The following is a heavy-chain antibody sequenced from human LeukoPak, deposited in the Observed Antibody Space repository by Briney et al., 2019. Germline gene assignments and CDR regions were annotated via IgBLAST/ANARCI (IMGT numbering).Heavy chain of an antibody. Sequence: PSETLSLTCTVSGGSISSGDYYWSWIRQPPGKGLEWIGYIYHSGSTYYNPSLKSRVTMSVDTSKNQFSLKLSSVTAADTAVYYCARDPRGWELLIFDYWGQGTLVTVSS. CDR1: GGSISSGDYY. CDR2: IYHSGST. J-gene: IGHJ4*02. CDR3: ARDPRGWELLIFDY. V-gene: IGHV4-30-2*01. D-gene: IGHD1-26*01.